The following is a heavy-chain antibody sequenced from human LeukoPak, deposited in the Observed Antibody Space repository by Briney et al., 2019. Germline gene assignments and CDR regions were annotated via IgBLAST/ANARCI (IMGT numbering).Heavy chain of an antibody. CDR2: IYYSGST. Sequence: SETLSLTCTVSGGSISSYYWSWIRQPPGKGLEWIGYIYYSGSTNYNPSLKSRVTISVDTSKNQFSLKLSSVTAADTAVYYSARGTVVVKGAFDIWGQGTMVTVSS. CDR1: GGSISSYY. J-gene: IGHJ3*02. V-gene: IGHV4-59*08. CDR3: ARGTVVVKGAFDI. D-gene: IGHD3-22*01.